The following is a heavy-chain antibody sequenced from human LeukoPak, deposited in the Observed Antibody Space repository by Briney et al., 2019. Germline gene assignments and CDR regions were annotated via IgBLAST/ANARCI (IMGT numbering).Heavy chain of an antibody. J-gene: IGHJ4*02. CDR3: ARRARDYSGSGIYSEYFDY. Sequence: SETLSLTCTVSGVSISGYYWSWIRQPPGKGLEWIGYIYYSGSTNYNPSLKSRVTISVDTSKNQFSLKLSSVTAADTAIYYCARRARDYSGSGIYSEYFDYWGQGTLVPVSS. CDR2: IYYSGST. D-gene: IGHD3-10*01. V-gene: IGHV4-59*12. CDR1: GVSISGYY.